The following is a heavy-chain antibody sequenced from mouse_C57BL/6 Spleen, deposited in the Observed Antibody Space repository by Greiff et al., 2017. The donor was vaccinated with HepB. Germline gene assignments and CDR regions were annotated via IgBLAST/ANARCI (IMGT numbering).Heavy chain of an antibody. J-gene: IGHJ3*01. CDR1: GFNIKDDY. V-gene: IGHV14-4*01. CDR3: TTYDYGSSYGAD. Sequence: VQLQQSGAELVRPGASVKLSCTASGFNIKDDYMHWVKQRPEQGLEWIGWIDPENGDTEYASKFQGKATITADTSSNTAYLQLSSLTSEDTAVYYCTTYDYGSSYGADWGQGTLVTVSA. CDR2: IDPENGDT. D-gene: IGHD1-1*01.